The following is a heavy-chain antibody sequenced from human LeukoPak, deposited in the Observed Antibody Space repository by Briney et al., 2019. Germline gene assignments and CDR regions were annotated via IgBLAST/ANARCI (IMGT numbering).Heavy chain of an antibody. CDR2: IIPILGIA. CDR3: ARDSGRGGSYGTYYFDY. CDR1: GGTFSSYT. Sequence: ASVKVSCKASGGTFSSYTVSWVRQAPGQGREGVGRIIPILGIANYAQKFQGRVTITADKSTSTAYMELSSLTSEDTAVYYCARDSGRGGSYGTYYFDYWGQGTLVTVSS. D-gene: IGHD1-26*01. J-gene: IGHJ4*02. V-gene: IGHV1-69*04.